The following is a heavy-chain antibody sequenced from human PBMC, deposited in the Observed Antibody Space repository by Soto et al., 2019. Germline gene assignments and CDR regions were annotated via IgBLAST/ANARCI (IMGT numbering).Heavy chain of an antibody. CDR2: INPTGGT. V-gene: IGHV4-34*01. CDR1: GGSFSGYY. Sequence: QVQLQQWGAGLLKPSETLSLTCAVYGGSFSGYYWSWVRQSPGKGLEWIGEINPTGGTNYNPSLKSRVTISVDTSKDQFSLQLSSVTAADTAVYYCARTRATPASRNLDYWGQGTLLTVSS. D-gene: IGHD1-1*01. CDR3: ARTRATPASRNLDY. J-gene: IGHJ4*02.